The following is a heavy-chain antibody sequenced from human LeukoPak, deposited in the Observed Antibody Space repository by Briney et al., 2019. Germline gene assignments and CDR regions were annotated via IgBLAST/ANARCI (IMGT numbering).Heavy chain of an antibody. CDR2: IYSGGST. Sequence: PGGSLRLSCAASGFTVSSNYMSWVRQAPGKGLEWVSVIYSGGSTYHADSVKGRFTISRDNSKNTLCLQMNSLRAEDTAVYYCARGHISMIVAPYYMDVWGKGTTVTVSS. CDR1: GFTVSSNY. CDR3: ARGHISMIVAPYYMDV. V-gene: IGHV3-53*01. J-gene: IGHJ6*03. D-gene: IGHD3-22*01.